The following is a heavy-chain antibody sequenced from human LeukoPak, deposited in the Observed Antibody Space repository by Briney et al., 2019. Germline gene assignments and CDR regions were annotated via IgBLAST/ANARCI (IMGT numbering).Heavy chain of an antibody. CDR2: IYYSGST. D-gene: IGHD6-13*01. J-gene: IGHJ4*02. CDR3: ARALAARYYFDY. Sequence: TLSLTCTVSGGSISNGDHYWSWIRQHPGKGLEWIGHIYYSGSTYYNPSLKSRGIISVDTSKNQFSLKLSSVTAADTAVYYCARALAARYYFDYWGQGTLVTVSS. CDR1: GGSISNGDHY. V-gene: IGHV4-31*03.